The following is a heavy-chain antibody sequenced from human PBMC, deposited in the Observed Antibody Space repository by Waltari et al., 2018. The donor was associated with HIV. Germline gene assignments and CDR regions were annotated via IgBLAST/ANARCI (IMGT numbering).Heavy chain of an antibody. V-gene: IGHV1-69*01. J-gene: IGHJ5*02. CDR2: FIPLYDKA. CDR1: GGTFSSYG. Sequence: QVQLVQSGAEVKKPGSSVKVSCKASGGTFSSYGINWVRQAPGHGLEWMGGFIPLYDKAHYAQNFQARVTITADESTSTAYMELSSLRSEDTAVYYCATDGGATWGQGTLVTVYS. CDR3: ATDGGAT. D-gene: IGHD3-16*01.